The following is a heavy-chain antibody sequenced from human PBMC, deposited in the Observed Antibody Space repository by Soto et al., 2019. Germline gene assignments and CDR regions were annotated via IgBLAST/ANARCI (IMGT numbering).Heavy chain of an antibody. J-gene: IGHJ6*02. CDR3: ARAEPSPDYYYGMDV. D-gene: IGHD1-1*01. CDR2: IGTAGDT. V-gene: IGHV3-13*01. Sequence: GGSLRLSCAASGFTFSSYDMHWVRQATGKGLEWVSAIGTAGDTYYPGSVKGRFTISRENAKNSLYLQMNSLRAEDTAVYYCARAEPSPDYYYGMDVWGQGTTVTVSS. CDR1: GFTFSSYD.